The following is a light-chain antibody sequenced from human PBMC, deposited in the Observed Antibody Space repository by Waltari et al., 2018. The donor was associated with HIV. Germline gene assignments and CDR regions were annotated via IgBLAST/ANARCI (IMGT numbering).Light chain of an antibody. J-gene: IGLJ3*02. V-gene: IGLV3-21*04. CDR3: QVWDSDSDHWV. CDR1: NIGSES. Sequence: SSVLTQPPSVSVAPGKTARITCGGNNIGSESVHWYQQKPGQAPVSVIFDDSDRPSGIPERFSGSNSGNTATLTISGVEAGDEADYYCQVWDSDSDHWVFGGGTKLTVL. CDR2: DDS.